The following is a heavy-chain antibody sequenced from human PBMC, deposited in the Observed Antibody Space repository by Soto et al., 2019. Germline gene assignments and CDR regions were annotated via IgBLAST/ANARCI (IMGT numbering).Heavy chain of an antibody. CDR2: IYYSGST. CDR3: ARASPSSSGWANGFDP. D-gene: IGHD6-19*01. J-gene: IGHJ5*02. CDR1: GGSISSYY. V-gene: IGHV4-59*01. Sequence: QVQLQESGPGLVKPSETLSLTCTVSGGSISSYYWSWIRQPPGKGLEWIGYIYYSGSTNYNPSPKRRLTVARCPTKHQCSLNLCTATAADTSGNDCARASPSSSGWANGFDPWGQETLVTVSS.